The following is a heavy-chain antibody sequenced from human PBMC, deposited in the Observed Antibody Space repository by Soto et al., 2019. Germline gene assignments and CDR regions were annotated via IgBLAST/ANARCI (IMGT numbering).Heavy chain of an antibody. CDR2: INSDGSST. D-gene: IGHD6-19*01. CDR3: AVAVAGPTAIGY. J-gene: IGHJ4*02. Sequence: EVQLVESGGGLVQPGGSLRLSCAASGFTFSSYWMHWVRQAPGKGLVWVSRINSDGSSTSYADSVKGRFTISRDNAKNPRYLQMNSLIAEDTAVYYCAVAVAGPTAIGYWGQGTLVTVSS. CDR1: GFTFSSYW. V-gene: IGHV3-74*01.